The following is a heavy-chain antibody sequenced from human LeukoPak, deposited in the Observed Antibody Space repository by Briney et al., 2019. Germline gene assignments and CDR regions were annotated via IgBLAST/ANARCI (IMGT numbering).Heavy chain of an antibody. V-gene: IGHV1-3*01. J-gene: IGHJ4*02. D-gene: IGHD3-22*01. Sequence: ASVKVSCKASGYTFTSYAMHWVRQAPGQRLEWMGWINAGNGNTKYSQKFQGRVTITRDTSASIAYVELSSLRSEDTAVYYCARDRIDSTGYYYEGFLDYWGQGTLVTVSS. CDR1: GYTFTSYA. CDR2: INAGNGNT. CDR3: ARDRIDSTGYYYEGFLDY.